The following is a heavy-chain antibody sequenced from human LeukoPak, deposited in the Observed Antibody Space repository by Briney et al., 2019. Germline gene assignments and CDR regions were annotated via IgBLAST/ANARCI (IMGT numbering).Heavy chain of an antibody. D-gene: IGHD3-22*01. CDR2: ISGSGGST. CDR1: GFTFSSYA. CDR3: AKDQRITMIVVVPDAFDI. V-gene: IGHV3-23*01. J-gene: IGHJ3*02. Sequence: GGSLRLSCAASGFTFSSYAMSWVRQAPGKGLDWVSAISGSGGSTYYADSVKGRFTISRDNSKNTLYLQMNSLRAEDTAVYYCAKDQRITMIVVVPDAFDIWGQGTMVTVSS.